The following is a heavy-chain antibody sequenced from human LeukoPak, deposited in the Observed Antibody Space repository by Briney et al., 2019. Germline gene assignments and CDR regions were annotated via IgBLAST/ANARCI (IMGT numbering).Heavy chain of an antibody. J-gene: IGHJ4*02. CDR1: GCTFINYA. V-gene: IGHV1-3*01. Sequence: ASVKVSCEASGCTFINYAMHWVRQAPGQRLEWMGWINPDNGNTKYSQRFQSRVTITRDTSASTVYMELSSLRSEDTAVYYCARAPNHYGSGSYFDDWGQETLVTVSS. CDR3: ARAPNHYGSGSYFDD. CDR2: INPDNGNT. D-gene: IGHD3-10*01.